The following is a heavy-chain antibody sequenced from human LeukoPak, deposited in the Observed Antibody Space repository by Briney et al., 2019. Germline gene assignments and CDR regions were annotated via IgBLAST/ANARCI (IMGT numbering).Heavy chain of an antibody. D-gene: IGHD3-3*01. CDR3: ARAQTREYYDFWSGYYPDY. CDR1: GFTFNSYE. J-gene: IGHJ4*02. V-gene: IGHV3-48*03. Sequence: GGSLRLSCAASGFTFNSYEMNWVRQAPGKGLEWVSYISSSGRTIYYADSVKGRFTISRDNAKNSLYLQMNSLRAEDTAVYYCARAQTREYYDFWSGYYPDYWGQGTLVTVSS. CDR2: ISSSGRTI.